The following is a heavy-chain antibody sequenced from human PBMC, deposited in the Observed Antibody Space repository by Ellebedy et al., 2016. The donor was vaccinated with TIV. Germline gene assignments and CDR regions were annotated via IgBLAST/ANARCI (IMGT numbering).Heavy chain of an antibody. CDR1: GGSISSYY. V-gene: IGHV4-59*01. Sequence: MPSETLSLTCTVSGGSISSYYWSWIRQPPGKGLEWIGYIYYSGSTNYNPFLKSRVTISVDTSKNQFYLTLSSVTAADTAVYYCARVSHPTAMAWVLDYWGQGTLVTVSS. J-gene: IGHJ4*02. CDR2: IYYSGST. D-gene: IGHD5-18*01. CDR3: ARVSHPTAMAWVLDY.